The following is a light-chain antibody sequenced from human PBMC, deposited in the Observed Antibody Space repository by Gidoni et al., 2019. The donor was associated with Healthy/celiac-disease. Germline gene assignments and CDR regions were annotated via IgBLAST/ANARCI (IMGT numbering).Light chain of an antibody. CDR3: QQYGSSPQT. CDR2: GAS. J-gene: IGKJ1*01. CDR1: QSVSSSY. Sequence: ERVLTQSPGTLSLSPGERATLSCRASQSVSSSYLAWYQQKPGQAPRLLIYGASSRSTGIPDRFRGSGSVTAFTLTTSSLEPEDFAVSYCQQYGSSPQTFGQGTKVEIK. V-gene: IGKV3-20*01.